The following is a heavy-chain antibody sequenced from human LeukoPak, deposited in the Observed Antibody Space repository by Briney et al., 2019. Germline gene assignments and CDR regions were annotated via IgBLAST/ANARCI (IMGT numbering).Heavy chain of an antibody. D-gene: IGHD3-10*01. J-gene: IGHJ6*03. Sequence: SQTLSLTCTVSGGSISSGSYYWSWIRQPAGKGLEWIGRIYTSGSTTYNPSLKSRVTISVDTSNNQFSLRLSSVTAADTAVYYCARSQSSYGSGTYFFRGYYYSMDVWGKGTTVTVAS. V-gene: IGHV4-61*02. CDR1: GGSISSGSYY. CDR2: IYTSGST. CDR3: ARSQSSYGSGTYFFRGYYYSMDV.